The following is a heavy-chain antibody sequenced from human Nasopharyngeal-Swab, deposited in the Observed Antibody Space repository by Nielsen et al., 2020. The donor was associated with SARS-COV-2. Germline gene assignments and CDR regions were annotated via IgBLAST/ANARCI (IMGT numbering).Heavy chain of an antibody. Sequence: GGSLRLSCAASGFVFSGSAIHWVRQASGKGLEWVGRIGDKAHNYATTYAASVKGRFTISRDDLKNTAFLQMDSLNTEDTALYYCTTDYYFDYWGQGTLVTVSS. CDR3: TTDYYFDY. CDR1: GFVFSGSA. J-gene: IGHJ4*02. V-gene: IGHV3-73*01. CDR2: IGDKAHNYAT. D-gene: IGHD4/OR15-4a*01.